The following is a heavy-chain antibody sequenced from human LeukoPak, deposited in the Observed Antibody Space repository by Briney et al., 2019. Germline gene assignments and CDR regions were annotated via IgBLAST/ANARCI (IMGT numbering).Heavy chain of an antibody. Sequence: SETLSLTCAVYGGSFSGYYWSWIRQPPGKGLEWIGEINHSGSTNYNPSLKSRVTISVDTSKNQFSLKLSSVTAADTAVYYCAREGTFSSSWYIYWGQGTLVTVSS. CDR1: GGSFSGYY. CDR3: AREGTFSSSWYIY. D-gene: IGHD6-13*01. V-gene: IGHV4-34*01. J-gene: IGHJ4*02. CDR2: INHSGST.